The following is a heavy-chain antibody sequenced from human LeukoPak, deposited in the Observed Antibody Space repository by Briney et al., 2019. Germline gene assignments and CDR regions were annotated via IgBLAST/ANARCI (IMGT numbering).Heavy chain of an antibody. D-gene: IGHD3-3*01. CDR1: GFTFADYG. J-gene: IGHJ4*02. V-gene: IGHV3-49*03. CDR3: STDFWRLGFDY. CDR2: IRGKALGWTT. Sequence: GGSLRLPCIGSGFTFADYGLSWFRQAPGKGLEWVGFIRGKALGWTTEYAASVKGRFSMSRDDSKNIAYLQMDNLKTEDTAVYYCSTDFWRLGFDYWGQGTLVTVSS.